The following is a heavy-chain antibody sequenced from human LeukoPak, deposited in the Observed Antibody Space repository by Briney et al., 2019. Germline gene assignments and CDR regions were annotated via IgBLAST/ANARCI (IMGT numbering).Heavy chain of an antibody. V-gene: IGHV5-51*01. J-gene: IGHJ3*02. Sequence: SGESLKISCKGSGYSFTSYWIGWVRQVPGKGLEWMGIIYPGDSDTRYSPSFQGQVTISADKSISTAYLQWSSLKASDTAMYYCARSKLGQAYPDAFDIWGQGTMVTVSS. CDR2: IYPGDSDT. D-gene: IGHD6-13*01. CDR3: ARSKLGQAYPDAFDI. CDR1: GYSFTSYW.